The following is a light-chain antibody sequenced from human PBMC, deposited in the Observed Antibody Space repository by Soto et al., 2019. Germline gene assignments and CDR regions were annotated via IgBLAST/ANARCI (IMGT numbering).Light chain of an antibody. CDR3: QQYNTWLWQ. CDR1: QSVNAN. V-gene: IGKV3-15*01. CDR2: GAS. Sequence: EVVMTQSPATLSVSPGERATLSCRASQSVNANLAWYQQKPGQAPRLLIHGASNRATGIPARFSGSGFGTAFIXXSXSXXSEDFAVYYCQQYNTWLWQFGQGTKVEI. J-gene: IGKJ1*01.